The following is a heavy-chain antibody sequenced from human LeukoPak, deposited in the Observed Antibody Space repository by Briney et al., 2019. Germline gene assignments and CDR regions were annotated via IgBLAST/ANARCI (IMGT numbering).Heavy chain of an antibody. D-gene: IGHD3-22*01. CDR3: ASGGTYYESSGYPSGGFDI. V-gene: IGHV3-66*01. CDR2: IYSGGST. J-gene: IGHJ3*02. Sequence: PGGSLRLSCAASGFTVSSIYIGWVRQPPGKGLEWVSVIYSGGSTYYADSVKGRFTVSRDNSKNTLYLQMNSLRAEDTAVYYCASGGTYYESSGYPSGGFDIWGQGTMVTVSS. CDR1: GFTVSSIY.